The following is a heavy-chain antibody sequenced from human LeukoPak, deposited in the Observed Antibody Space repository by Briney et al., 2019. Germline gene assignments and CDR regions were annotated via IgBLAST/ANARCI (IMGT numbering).Heavy chain of an antibody. D-gene: IGHD3-10*01. J-gene: IGHJ4*02. CDR3: ARQGITMVRGGRDPFDY. V-gene: IGHV4-38-2*02. CDR2: IYYSGST. Sequence: SETLSLTCTVSGYSISSGYYWGWIRQPPGKGLEWIGSIYYSGSTYYNPSLKSRVTISVDTSKNQFSLKLSSVTAADTAVYYCARQGITMVRGGRDPFDYWGQGTLVTVSS. CDR1: GYSISSGYY.